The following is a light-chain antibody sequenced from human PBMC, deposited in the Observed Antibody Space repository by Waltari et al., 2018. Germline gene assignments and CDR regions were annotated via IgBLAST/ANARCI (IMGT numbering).Light chain of an antibody. CDR2: GAS. J-gene: IGKJ1*01. CDR1: QIVSRA. CDR3: QHYLRLPVT. Sequence: EIELTQAPGTVSLSLGERASVSCRHSQIVSRALAVYQQKPGQAPRLLIYGASTSATGIPDSFSGSGSGTDFSLTISRLEPDDFAVYYCQHYLRLPVTFGQGTTVEI. V-gene: IGKV3-20*01.